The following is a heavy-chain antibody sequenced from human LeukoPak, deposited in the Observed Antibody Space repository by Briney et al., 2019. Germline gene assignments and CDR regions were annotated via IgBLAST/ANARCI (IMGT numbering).Heavy chain of an antibody. CDR2: INPSGGDT. D-gene: IGHD2-21*02. CDR3: ARTYCAEDCSIRYFDY. CDR1: GYILSSYN. J-gene: IGHJ4*02. Sequence: ASVKVSCKASGYILSSYNMHWVRQAPGQGLEWLGIINPSGGDTKYAQKFQGRVTLTRDKSTSTVYMELSSLTSDDTAVYYCARTYCAEDCSIRYFDYWGQGTLVTVSS. V-gene: IGHV1-46*01.